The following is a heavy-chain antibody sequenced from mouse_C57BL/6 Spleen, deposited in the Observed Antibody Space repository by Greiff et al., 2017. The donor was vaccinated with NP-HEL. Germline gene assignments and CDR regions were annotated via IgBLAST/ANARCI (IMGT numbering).Heavy chain of an antibody. CDR2: ISSGSSTT. CDR1: GFTFSDYG. D-gene: IGHD1-1*01. Sequence: EVMLVESGGGLVKPGGSLKLSCAASGFTFSDYGMHWVRQAPEKGLEWVAYISSGSSTTYYADTVKGRFTISRDNAKNTRFLQMTSLRSEDTAMYYCARAYYGSSYVLFDYWGQGTTLTVSS. CDR3: ARAYYGSSYVLFDY. J-gene: IGHJ2*01. V-gene: IGHV5-17*01.